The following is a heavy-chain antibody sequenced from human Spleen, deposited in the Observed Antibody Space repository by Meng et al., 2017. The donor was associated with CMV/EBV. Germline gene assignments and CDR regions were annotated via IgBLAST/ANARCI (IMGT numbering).Heavy chain of an antibody. Sequence: GESLKISCAASGFTVSSNYMSWVRQAPGKGLEWVSVIYSGGSTYYADSVKGRFTISRDNSKNTLYLQMNSLRAEDTAVYYCAKEALGGGYWGQGTLVTVSS. CDR2: IYSGGST. J-gene: IGHJ4*02. CDR1: GFTVSSNY. CDR3: AKEALGGGY. V-gene: IGHV3-53*01. D-gene: IGHD3-16*01.